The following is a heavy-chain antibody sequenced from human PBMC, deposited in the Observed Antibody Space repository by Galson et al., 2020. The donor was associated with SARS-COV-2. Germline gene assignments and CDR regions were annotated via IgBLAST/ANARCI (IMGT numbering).Heavy chain of an antibody. J-gene: IGHJ6*03. CDR2: ISYDGSNK. D-gene: IGHD4-17*01. V-gene: IGHV3-30*04. CDR1: GFTFSSYA. Sequence: GGSLRLSCAASGFTFSSYAMHWVRQAPGKGLEWVAVISYDGSNKYYADSVKGRFTISRDNSKNTLYLQMNSLRAEDTAVYYCASSPDYPYYYYMDVWGKGTTVTVSS. CDR3: ASSPDYPYYYYMDV.